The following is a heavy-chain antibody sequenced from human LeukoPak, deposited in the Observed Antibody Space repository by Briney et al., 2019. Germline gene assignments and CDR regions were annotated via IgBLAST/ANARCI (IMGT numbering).Heavy chain of an antibody. CDR2: ISAYNGNT. CDR3: ARGYSGSYLGGDYFDY. J-gene: IGHJ4*02. Sequence: ASVKVSCKASGYTFTSYDINWVRQAPGQGLEWMGWISAYNGNTNYAQKLQGRVTMTTDTSTSTAYMELRSLRSDDTAVYYCARGYSGSYLGGDYFDYWGQGTLVTVSS. CDR1: GYTFTSYD. D-gene: IGHD1-26*01. V-gene: IGHV1-18*01.